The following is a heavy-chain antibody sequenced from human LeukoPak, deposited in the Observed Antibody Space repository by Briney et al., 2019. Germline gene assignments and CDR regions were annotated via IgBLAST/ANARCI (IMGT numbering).Heavy chain of an antibody. J-gene: IGHJ4*02. D-gene: IGHD2-2*01. CDR3: ARGHPEYCSSTSCYYDY. CDR1: GGTFSSYA. CDR2: IIPIFGTA. Sequence: SVKVSCKASGGTFSSYAISWVRQAPGQGLEWMGGIIPIFGTANYAQKFQGRVTITADESTSTAYMELSSLRSEDTAVYYCARGHPEYCSSTSCYYDYWGQGTLVTVSS. V-gene: IGHV1-69*13.